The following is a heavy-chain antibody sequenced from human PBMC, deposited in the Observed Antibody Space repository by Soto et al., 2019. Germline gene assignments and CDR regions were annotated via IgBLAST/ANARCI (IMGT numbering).Heavy chain of an antibody. V-gene: IGHV3-66*01. CDR1: RFTVSSNY. J-gene: IGHJ4*02. D-gene: IGHD1-26*01. CDR2: IYSGGST. Sequence: EVQLVESGGGLVQPGGSLRLSCAASRFTVSSNYMSWVRQAPGKGLEWVAVIYSGGSTYYADSMKGRFIISRDNSENTLFLQMNSLRAEDSAVYYCGRDKAVGATDYWGQGTLVTVS. CDR3: GRDKAVGATDY.